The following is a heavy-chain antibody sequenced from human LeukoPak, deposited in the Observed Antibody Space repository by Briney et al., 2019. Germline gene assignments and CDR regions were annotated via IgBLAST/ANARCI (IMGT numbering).Heavy chain of an antibody. Sequence: SETLSLTCTVSGGSTSPYYWSWIRQPPGKGLEWLGYIYYSGNTDYNPSLKSRVAISVDTSKNQFSLKLSSVTAADTAVYYCARSTGSTMFIDYWGQGTLVTVSS. J-gene: IGHJ4*02. CDR3: ARSTGSTMFIDY. CDR2: IYYSGNT. V-gene: IGHV4-59*01. CDR1: GGSTSPYY. D-gene: IGHD3-10*02.